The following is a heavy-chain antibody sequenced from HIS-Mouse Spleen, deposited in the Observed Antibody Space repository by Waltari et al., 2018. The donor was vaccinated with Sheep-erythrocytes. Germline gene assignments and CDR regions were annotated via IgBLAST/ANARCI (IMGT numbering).Heavy chain of an antibody. Sequence: QVQLKQWGAGLLKPSETLSLTCAVYGGSFSGYYWSWIRQPPGKGLEWIGEINHSGRTNYTPSLKSRVTISVDTSKNQFSLKLSSVTAADTAVYYCALSVDLAGAFDIWGQGTMVTVSS. CDR1: GGSFSGYY. J-gene: IGHJ3*02. CDR2: INHSGRT. D-gene: IGHD6-19*01. V-gene: IGHV4-34*01. CDR3: ALSVDLAGAFDI.